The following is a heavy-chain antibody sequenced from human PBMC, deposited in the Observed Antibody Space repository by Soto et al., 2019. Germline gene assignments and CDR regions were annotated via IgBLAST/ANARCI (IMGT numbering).Heavy chain of an antibody. V-gene: IGHV3-48*03. J-gene: IGHJ3*01. CDR3: ARRCSR. CDR1: GFTFSSSE. CDR2: IHPGGQTI. D-gene: IGHD2-15*01. Sequence: GGSLRLSCAASGFTFSSSEMYWVRQAPGKGLEWISYIHPGGQTIFYAESVKGRFTICRDNAKHSVYLQMTSLRAEDTAVYYCARRCSRWGRGTKVTVSS.